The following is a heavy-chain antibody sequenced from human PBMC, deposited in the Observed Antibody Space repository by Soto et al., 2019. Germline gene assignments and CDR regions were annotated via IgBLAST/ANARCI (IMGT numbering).Heavy chain of an antibody. Sequence: ASVKVSCKASGYTFTNFGISWVRQAPGQGLEWMGWISAYNGNTNSVKGRFTISRDNSKNTLYLQMGSLRAEDMAVYYCARDSKGRGYSGYAADFWGQGTLVTVSS. CDR2: ISAYNGNT. D-gene: IGHD5-12*01. CDR3: ARDSKGRGYSGYAADF. J-gene: IGHJ4*02. V-gene: IGHV1-18*03. CDR1: GYTFTNFG.